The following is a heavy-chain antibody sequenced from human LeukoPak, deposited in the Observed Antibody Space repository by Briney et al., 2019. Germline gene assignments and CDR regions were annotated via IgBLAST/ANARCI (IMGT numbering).Heavy chain of an antibody. V-gene: IGHV3-21*01. CDR1: GLTFSSYA. CDR3: ASLAMVREKINDAFDI. Sequence: GGSLRLSCAASGLTFSSYAMNWVRQAPGKGLEWVSSISSSSSYIYYADSVKGRFTISRDNAKNSLYLQMNSLRAEDTAVYYCASLAMVREKINDAFDIWGQGTMVTVSS. CDR2: ISSSSSYI. D-gene: IGHD3-10*01. J-gene: IGHJ3*02.